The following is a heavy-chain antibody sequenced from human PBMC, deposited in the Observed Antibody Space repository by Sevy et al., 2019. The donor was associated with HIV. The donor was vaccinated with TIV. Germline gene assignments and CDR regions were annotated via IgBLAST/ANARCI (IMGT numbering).Heavy chain of an antibody. CDR1: GFTFRTYA. V-gene: IGHV3-30-3*01. CDR3: ARGPEWELTSFLSH. J-gene: IGHJ4*02. D-gene: IGHD1-26*01. CDR2: ISSNGDNA. Sequence: GGSLRLSCAASGFTFRTYAFHWVRQAPGRGLEWVGLISSNGDNAFYANSVRGRFTISTDNSMSTLYLEMNNLTPDDTAVYYCARGPEWELTSFLSHWGQGTLVTVSS.